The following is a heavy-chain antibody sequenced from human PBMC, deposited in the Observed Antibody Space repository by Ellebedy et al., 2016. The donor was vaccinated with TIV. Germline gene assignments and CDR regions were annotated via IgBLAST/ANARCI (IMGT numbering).Heavy chain of an antibody. D-gene: IGHD2-15*01. V-gene: IGHV5-51*01. J-gene: IGHJ2*01. CDR1: GYTFNTYW. Sequence: GESLKISXKTPGYTFNTYWIGWVRQMPGKGLEWMGIIYPDDSDTRYSPSFQGQVTISADKSTTTAYLQWTSLKASDTAMYYCARPGESGVTWYFDLWGRGTLVTVSS. CDR3: ARPGESGVTWYFDL. CDR2: IYPDDSDT.